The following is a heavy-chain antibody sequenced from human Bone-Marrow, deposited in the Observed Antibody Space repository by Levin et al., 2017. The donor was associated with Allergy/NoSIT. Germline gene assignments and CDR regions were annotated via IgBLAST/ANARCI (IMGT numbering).Heavy chain of an antibody. Sequence: GGSLRLSCAASGFTFSSYAMHWVRQAPGKGLEWVAVISYDGSNKYYADSVKGRFTISRDNSKNTLYLQMNSLRAEDTAVYYCARARCSGGSCYLGDCFYYWGQGTLVTVSS. V-gene: IGHV3-30-3*01. CDR3: ARARCSGGSCYLGDCFYY. J-gene: IGHJ4*02. CDR1: GFTFSSYA. CDR2: ISYDGSNK. D-gene: IGHD2-15*01.